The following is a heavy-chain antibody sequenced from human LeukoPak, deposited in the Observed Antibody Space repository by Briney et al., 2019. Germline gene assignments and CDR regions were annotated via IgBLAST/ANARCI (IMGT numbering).Heavy chain of an antibody. Sequence: PSETLSLTCTVSGGSISSYYWSWIRQPPGKGQEWIGYIYYSVSTNYNPSLKSRVTISVDTSKNQFSLKLSSVTAADTAVYYCARGSPIYYYDSSGYYSILSYFDYWGQGTLVTVSS. CDR3: ARGSPIYYYDSSGYYSILSYFDY. J-gene: IGHJ4*02. CDR1: GGSISSYY. V-gene: IGHV4-59*01. CDR2: IYYSVST. D-gene: IGHD3-22*01.